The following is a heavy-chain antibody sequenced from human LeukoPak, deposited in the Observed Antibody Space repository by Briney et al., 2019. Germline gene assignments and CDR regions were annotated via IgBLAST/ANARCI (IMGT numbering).Heavy chain of an antibody. Sequence: ASVKVSCKTSGYTFTKYAITWVRQAPGQGLEWMGWISAYNGNTNYAQKLQGRVTMTTDTSTSTAYMELRSLRSDDTAVYYCARPYYDSSAPPYDYWGQGTLVTVSS. D-gene: IGHD3-22*01. CDR3: ARPYYDSSAPPYDY. CDR2: ISAYNGNT. J-gene: IGHJ4*02. V-gene: IGHV1-18*01. CDR1: GYTFTKYA.